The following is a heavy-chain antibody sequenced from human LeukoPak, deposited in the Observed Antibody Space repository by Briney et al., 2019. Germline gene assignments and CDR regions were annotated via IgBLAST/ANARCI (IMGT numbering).Heavy chain of an antibody. J-gene: IGHJ4*02. CDR3: ARTVVVTAMSLYYFDY. D-gene: IGHD2-21*02. V-gene: IGHV3-11*04. CDR2: ISSSSSTI. Sequence: PGGSLRLSCAASGFTFSDYYMSWIRQAPGKGLEWVSYISSSSSTIYYADSVKGRFTISRDNAKNSLYLQMNSLRAEDTAVYYCARTVVVTAMSLYYFDYWGQGTLVTVSS. CDR1: GFTFSDYY.